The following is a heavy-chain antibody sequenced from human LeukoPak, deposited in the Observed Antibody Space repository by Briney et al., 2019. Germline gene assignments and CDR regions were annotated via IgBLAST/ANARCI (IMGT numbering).Heavy chain of an antibody. J-gene: IGHJ4*02. V-gene: IGHV3-64*01. CDR1: GFTFSSYA. CDR2: ISSNGGST. CDR3: ARGAHSSGWYGVEN. Sequence: PGGSLRLSCAPSGFTFSSYAMHWVRQAPGKGLEYVSAISSNGGSTYYANSVKGRFTISRDNSKNTLYLQMGSLRAEDMAVYYCARGAHSSGWYGVENWGQGTLVTVSS. D-gene: IGHD6-19*01.